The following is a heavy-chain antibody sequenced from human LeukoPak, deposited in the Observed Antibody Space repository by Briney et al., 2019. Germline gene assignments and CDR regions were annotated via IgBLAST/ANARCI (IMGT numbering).Heavy chain of an antibody. CDR2: IYTSGST. CDR1: GGSISSGSYY. J-gene: IGHJ6*03. Sequence: PSQTLSLTCTVSGGSISSGSYYWSWIRQPAGKGLEWIGRIYTSGSTNYNPSLKSRVTISVDTSKNQFSLKLSSVTAADTAVYYCARWSSNYYYYYMDVWGKGTTVTVSS. CDR3: ARWSSNYYYYYMDV. V-gene: IGHV4-61*02.